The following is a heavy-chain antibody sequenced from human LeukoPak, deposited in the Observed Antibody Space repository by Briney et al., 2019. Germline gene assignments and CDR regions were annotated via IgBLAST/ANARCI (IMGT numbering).Heavy chain of an antibody. D-gene: IGHD3-22*01. J-gene: IGHJ2*01. CDR1: GYTFTSYG. V-gene: IGHV1-18*01. CDR2: ISDYNGNT. Sequence: ASVKVSCKASGYTFTSYGISWVRQAPGQGLEWMGWISDYNGNTNYAQKLQGRVTMTTDTSTSTAYMELRSLRSDDTAVYYCARDRGALYYYDSSGYYYRYFDLWGRGTLVTVSS. CDR3: ARDRGALYYYDSSGYYYRYFDL.